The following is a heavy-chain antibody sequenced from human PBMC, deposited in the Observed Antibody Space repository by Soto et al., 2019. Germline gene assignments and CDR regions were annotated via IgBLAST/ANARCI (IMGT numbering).Heavy chain of an antibody. V-gene: IGHV4-31*03. Sequence: SETLSLTCTVSGGSISSGGYYWSWIRQHPGKGLEWIGYIYYSGSTYYNPSLKSRVTISVDTSKNQFSLKLSSVTAADTAVYYCTRVRVRGVIEKNWFDPWGQGTLVTVSS. D-gene: IGHD3-10*01. J-gene: IGHJ5*02. CDR3: TRVRVRGVIEKNWFDP. CDR1: GGSISSGGYY. CDR2: IYYSGST.